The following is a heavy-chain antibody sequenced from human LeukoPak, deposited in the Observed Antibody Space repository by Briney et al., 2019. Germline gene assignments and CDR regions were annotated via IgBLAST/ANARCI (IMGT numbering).Heavy chain of an antibody. CDR1: GFTFSSYW. CDR2: IKQDGSEK. CDR3: ARYPSYYDSSIYYFDY. V-gene: IGHV3-7*03. Sequence: PGGSLRLSCAASGFTFSSYWMSWVRQAPGKGLEWVANIKQDGSEKYYVDSVKGRFTISRDNAKNSLYLQMNSLRAEDTAVYYCARYPSYYDSSIYYFDYWGQGTLVTVSS. D-gene: IGHD3-22*01. J-gene: IGHJ4*02.